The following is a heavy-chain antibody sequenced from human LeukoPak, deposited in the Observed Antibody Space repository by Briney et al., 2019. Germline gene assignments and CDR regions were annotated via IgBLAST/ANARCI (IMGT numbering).Heavy chain of an antibody. Sequence: TGGSLRLSCAASTFNFGSYGMHWVRQAPGKGLEWVALIWYNGISKYYADSVKGRFTVSRDNSQYTLFLQMNSLRAEDTAVYYCVRDHHGHCSGNNCFSPEAFDLWGQETMVIVSS. J-gene: IGHJ3*01. CDR2: IWYNGISK. D-gene: IGHD2-15*01. CDR3: VRDHHGHCSGNNCFSPEAFDL. CDR1: TFNFGSYG. V-gene: IGHV3-33*01.